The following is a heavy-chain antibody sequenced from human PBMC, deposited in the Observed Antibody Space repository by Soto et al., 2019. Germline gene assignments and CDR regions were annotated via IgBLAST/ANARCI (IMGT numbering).Heavy chain of an antibody. J-gene: IGHJ3*02. D-gene: IGHD6-19*01. Sequence: GGSLRLSCAASGFTFSSYGMHWVRQAPGKGLEWVAVISYDGSNKYYADSVKGRFTISRDNSKNTLYLQMNSLRAEDTAVYYCAKDQQWLVQIPYDAFDIWGQGTMVTVS. CDR1: GFTFSSYG. CDR3: AKDQQWLVQIPYDAFDI. CDR2: ISYDGSNK. V-gene: IGHV3-30*18.